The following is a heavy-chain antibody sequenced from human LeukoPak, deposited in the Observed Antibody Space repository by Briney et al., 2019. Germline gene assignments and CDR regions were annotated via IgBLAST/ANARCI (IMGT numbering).Heavy chain of an antibody. CDR1: GYTFTDYH. CDR3: ARGGIRTAASKFDY. V-gene: IGHV1-2*02. D-gene: IGHD6-13*01. Sequence: ASVKVSCKASGYTFTDYHMHWVRQAPGQGLEWMGWINPNSGGTKYAQKFEGRVTMTRDTSISTAYMELSRVTSDDTAVYYCARGGIRTAASKFDYWGQGTLVTVSS. CDR2: INPNSGGT. J-gene: IGHJ4*02.